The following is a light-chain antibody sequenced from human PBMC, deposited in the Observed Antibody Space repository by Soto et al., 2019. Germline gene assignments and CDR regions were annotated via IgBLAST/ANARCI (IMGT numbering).Light chain of an antibody. Sequence: QSALTQPASVSGSPGQSITISCTGTSSDVGGYNYVSWYQQHPGKAPKLMIYDVSDRPSGVSNRFPGSKSGNTASLTISGLQAEDEADYYCSSYTNRGTLDIFGTGTKLTVL. CDR2: DVS. CDR1: SSDVGGYNY. V-gene: IGLV2-14*01. CDR3: SSYTNRGTLDI. J-gene: IGLJ1*01.